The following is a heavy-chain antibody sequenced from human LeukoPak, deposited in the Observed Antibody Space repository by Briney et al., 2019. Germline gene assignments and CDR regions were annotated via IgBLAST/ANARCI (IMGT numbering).Heavy chain of an antibody. J-gene: IGHJ6*04. CDR2: ISSSSSYI. CDR1: GFTFSSYS. V-gene: IGHV3-21*01. D-gene: IGHD6-13*01. CDR3: ASDMYGSPAPEMDV. Sequence: GGSLRLSCAASGFTFSSYSMNWVRQAPGKGLEWVSSISSSSSYIYYADSVKGRFTISRDNAKNSLYLQMNSLRAEDTAVYYCASDMYGSPAPEMDVWGKGTTVTVSS.